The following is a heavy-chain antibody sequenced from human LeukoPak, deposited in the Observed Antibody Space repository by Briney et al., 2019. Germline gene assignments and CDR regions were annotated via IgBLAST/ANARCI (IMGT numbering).Heavy chain of an antibody. CDR3: ARPRGCGSARCNNFDS. CDR2: MEEYGSYI. CDR1: GFDFSGFS. D-gene: IGHD2-2*01. V-gene: IGHV3-7*01. Sequence: PGGSLRLSCVVSGFDFSGFSMSWVRQAPGKGLEWVAIMEEYGSYIFYVDSVKGRFIISRDNARNSLYLQMNNLRAEDTAVYYCARPRGCGSARCNNFDSWGQGTLVIVSS. J-gene: IGHJ4*02.